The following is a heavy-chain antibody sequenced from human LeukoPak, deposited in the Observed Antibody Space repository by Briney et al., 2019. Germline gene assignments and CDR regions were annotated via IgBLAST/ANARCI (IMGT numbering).Heavy chain of an antibody. D-gene: IGHD2/OR15-2a*01. CDR2: INTDGSTT. CDR1: GFTFSSRW. Sequence: GGSLRLSCVASGFTFSSRWMHWVRQAPGKGLVWVSIINTDGSTTRYADFVEGRFTISRDNARNTLYLEMNSLRVEDTAVYFCARDISRTMDVWGQGTTVTVSS. V-gene: IGHV3-74*01. CDR3: ARDISRTMDV. J-gene: IGHJ6*02.